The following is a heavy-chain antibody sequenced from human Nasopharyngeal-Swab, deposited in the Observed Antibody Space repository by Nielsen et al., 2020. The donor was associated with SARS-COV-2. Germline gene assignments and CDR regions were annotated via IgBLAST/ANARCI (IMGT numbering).Heavy chain of an antibody. J-gene: IGHJ4*02. D-gene: IGHD4-17*01. CDR3: AKGVGYGDTGCFDE. CDR1: GFTFSSYE. CDR2: ISSSGSTI. Sequence: LTCAASGFTFSSYEMNWVRQAPGKGLAWVSYISSSGSTIYYADSVKGRFTISRDNSMETLYLQMNSLRVEDTAVYYCAKGVGYGDTGCFDEWGQGTLVSASS. V-gene: IGHV3-48*03.